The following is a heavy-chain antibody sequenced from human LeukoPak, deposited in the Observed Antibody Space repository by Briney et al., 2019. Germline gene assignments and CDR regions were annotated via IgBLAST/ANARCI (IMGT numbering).Heavy chain of an antibody. J-gene: IGHJ5*02. CDR1: GGSISSYY. CDR3: ARGFTYYYDSALFDP. D-gene: IGHD3-22*01. CDR2: IYDSGST. V-gene: IGHV4-59*01. Sequence: PSETLSLTCTVSGGSISSYYWSWIRQPPGKGLEWVGYIYDSGSTNYNPSLKSRVTISVDTSKNQCSLKLSYVTAADPAVYYCARGFTYYYDSALFDPWGQGTLVTVSS.